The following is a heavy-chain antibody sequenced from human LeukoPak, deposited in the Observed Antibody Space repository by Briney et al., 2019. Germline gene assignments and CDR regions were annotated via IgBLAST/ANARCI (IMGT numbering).Heavy chain of an antibody. CDR3: ARRFPPYCSGGSCYWFDP. D-gene: IGHD2-15*01. V-gene: IGHV3-11*01. Sequence: GGSLRLSCAPSGFTFSDYYMSWIRQAPGKGLEWVSYISDSGSTIYYADSVKGRFTISRDSAKNSLYLQMNSLRAEDTAVYYCARRFPPYCSGGSCYWFDPWGQGTLVTVSS. CDR1: GFTFSDYY. J-gene: IGHJ5*02. CDR2: ISDSGSTI.